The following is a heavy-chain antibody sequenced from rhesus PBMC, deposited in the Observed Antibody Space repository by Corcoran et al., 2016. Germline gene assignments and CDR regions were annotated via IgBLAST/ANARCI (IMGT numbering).Heavy chain of an antibody. V-gene: IGHV1-156*01. D-gene: IGHD5-24*01. J-gene: IGHJ4*01. CDR3: ARGVYPAGTQFDY. CDR2: VDPVYGEI. CDR1: GDTFTELS. Sequence: EVQLVQSGAEVKKPGASVKVSCKVSGDTFTELSMHWVRQAPGKGLEWMGGVDPVYGEIIHAEKFQGRVTMTEDTSTDPAYLELSSLRSEDTAVYYCARGVYPAGTQFDYWGQGVLVTVSS.